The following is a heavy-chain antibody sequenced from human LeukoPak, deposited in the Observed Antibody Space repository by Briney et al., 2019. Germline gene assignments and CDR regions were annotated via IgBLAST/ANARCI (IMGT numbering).Heavy chain of an antibody. CDR3: ARVQYYYDSSGYYVYYFDY. Sequence: PGGSLRLSCAASGFTFSSYSMDWVRQAPGKGLEWVSSISSSSSYIYYADSVKGRFTISRDNAKYSLYLQMNSLRAEDTAVYYCARVQYYYDSSGYYVYYFDYWGQGTLVTVSS. D-gene: IGHD3-22*01. CDR2: ISSSSSYI. CDR1: GFTFSSYS. V-gene: IGHV3-21*01. J-gene: IGHJ4*02.